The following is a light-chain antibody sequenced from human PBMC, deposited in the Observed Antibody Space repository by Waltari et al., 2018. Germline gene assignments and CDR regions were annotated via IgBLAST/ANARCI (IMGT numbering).Light chain of an antibody. J-gene: IGLJ2*01. CDR1: SSDVGGYTY. CDR3: SSYTISSALV. CDR2: NVT. V-gene: IGLV2-14*03. Sequence: QSALTQPASVSGSPGQSITISCTGTSSDVGGYTYVSWYKRDPGKAPKLMIYNVTVRPSGVSNRLSGYKSGNTASLIISGLQAEDEADYFCSSYTISSALVFGGGTKLTVL.